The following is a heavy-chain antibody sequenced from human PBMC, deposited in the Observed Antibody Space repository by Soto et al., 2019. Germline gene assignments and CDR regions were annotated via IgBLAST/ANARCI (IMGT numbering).Heavy chain of an antibody. Sequence: SSVKVSCKASGGTFSSYAISWVRQAPGQGLEWMGGIIPIFGTANYAQKFQGRVTITADESTSTAYMELSSLRSEDTAVYYCARAVVVVPAAIWFGMDVWGQGTTVNVSS. V-gene: IGHV1-69*13. CDR1: GGTFSSYA. CDR3: ARAVVVVPAAIWFGMDV. D-gene: IGHD2-2*01. J-gene: IGHJ6*02. CDR2: IIPIFGTA.